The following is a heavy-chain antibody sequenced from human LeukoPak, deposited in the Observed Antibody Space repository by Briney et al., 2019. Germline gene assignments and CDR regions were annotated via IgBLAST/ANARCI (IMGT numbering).Heavy chain of an antibody. CDR1: GFTFSSYW. CDR2: IKQDGSEK. J-gene: IGHJ6*03. CDR3: ARGSAGYSYGNYYYYMDV. Sequence: GGSLRLSCAASGFTFSSYWMSWVRQAPGKGLEWVANIKQDGSEKYYVDSVKGRFTISRDNAKNSLYLQMNSLRAEDTAVYYCARGSAGYSYGNYYYYMDVWGKGTTVTVSS. D-gene: IGHD5-18*01. V-gene: IGHV3-7*01.